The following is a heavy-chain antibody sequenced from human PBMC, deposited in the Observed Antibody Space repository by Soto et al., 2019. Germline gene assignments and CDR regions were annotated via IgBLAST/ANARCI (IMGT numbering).Heavy chain of an antibody. D-gene: IGHD2-2*01. J-gene: IGHJ4*02. CDR3: ARSSTGANYFDY. CDR2: IFYSGST. CDR1: GGSISSGGYY. Sequence: LSLTCTVSGGSISSGGYYWSWIRQHPGKGLEWIGYIFYSGSTYYNPSLKSRVTISVDTSKNQFSLKLSSVTAADTAVYYCARSSTGANYFDYWGQGTLVTVSS. V-gene: IGHV4-31*03.